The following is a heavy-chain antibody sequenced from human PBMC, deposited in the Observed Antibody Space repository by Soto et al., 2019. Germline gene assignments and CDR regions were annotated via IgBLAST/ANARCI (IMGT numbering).Heavy chain of an antibody. CDR1: GFTFSGFW. Sequence: PGGSLRLSCAASGFTFSGFWMHWVRQTPGKGLMWVAHIKSDGSDTTYADSVKGRFTIARDNPKNTLYLQMNSVRVEDTGVYYCARGYEAYYYYYGMDVWGHGTTVTVSS. D-gene: IGHD3-16*01. CDR2: IKSDGSDT. J-gene: IGHJ6*02. CDR3: ARGYEAYYYYYGMDV. V-gene: IGHV3-74*01.